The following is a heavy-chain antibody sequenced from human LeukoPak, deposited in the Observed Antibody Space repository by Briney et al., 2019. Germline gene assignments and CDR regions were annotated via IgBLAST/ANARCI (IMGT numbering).Heavy chain of an antibody. CDR2: ISATNGDI. V-gene: IGHV1-18*01. CDR3: VKDYNYVIDY. CDR1: GYSISSSG. Sequence: ASVKVSCTASGYSISSSGFSWVRQAPGQGLEWMGWISATNGDIHPAQKFQGRVTMTTDTSTTTAYMELRSLRSDDTAVYYCVKDYNYVIDYWGQGTLVTVSS. D-gene: IGHD5-24*01. J-gene: IGHJ4*02.